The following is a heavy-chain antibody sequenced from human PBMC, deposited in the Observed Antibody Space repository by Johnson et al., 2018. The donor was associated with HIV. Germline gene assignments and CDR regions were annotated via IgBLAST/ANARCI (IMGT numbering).Heavy chain of an antibody. CDR1: GFTFSSYG. CDR2: IWYDGTNK. CDR3: ARGGEQDYGDYSWSDDAFDI. V-gene: IGHV3-33*01. D-gene: IGHD4-17*01. Sequence: QVQLVESGGGVVQPGRSLRLSCAASGFTFSSYGMHWVRQAPGKGLEWVALIWYDGTNKYYADSVKGRFTISRDNSKNTLYLQMNSLRAEDTAVYYCARGGEQDYGDYSWSDDAFDIWGQGTVVTFSS. J-gene: IGHJ3*02.